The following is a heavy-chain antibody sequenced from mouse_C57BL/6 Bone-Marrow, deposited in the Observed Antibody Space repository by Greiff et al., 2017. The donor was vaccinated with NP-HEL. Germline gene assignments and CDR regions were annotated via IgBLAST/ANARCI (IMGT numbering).Heavy chain of an antibody. D-gene: IGHD1-1*01. CDR3: ARDYGSSYN. CDR2: INPNNGGT. Sequence: EVKLQESGPELVKPGASVKMSCKASGYTFTDYNMHWVKQSHGKSLEWIGYINPNNGGTSYNQKFKGKATLTVNKSSSTAYMELRSLTSEDSAVYYCARDYGSSYNWGQGTTLTVSS. CDR1: GYTFTDYN. J-gene: IGHJ2*01. V-gene: IGHV1-22*01.